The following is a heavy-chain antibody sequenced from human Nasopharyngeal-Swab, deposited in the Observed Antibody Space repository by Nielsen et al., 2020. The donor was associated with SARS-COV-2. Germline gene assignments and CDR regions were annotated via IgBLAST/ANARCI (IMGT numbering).Heavy chain of an antibody. CDR1: GFTLSTYW. CDR3: ARETAVAGDYCCDY. V-gene: IGHV3-74*01. D-gene: IGHD6-19*01. CDR2: INRDGSST. Sequence: GESLKISCAASGFTLSTYWMHWVRQAPGKGLVWVSRINRDGSSTSYADSVKGRFTISRENAKNTLYLQMNSLRVEDTAVYYCARETAVAGDYCCDYWGQGTLVAVSS. J-gene: IGHJ4*02.